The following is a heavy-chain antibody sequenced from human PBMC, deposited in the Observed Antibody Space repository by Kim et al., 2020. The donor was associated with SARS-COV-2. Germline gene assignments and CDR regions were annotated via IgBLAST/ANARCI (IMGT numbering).Heavy chain of an antibody. Sequence: GGSLRLSCAASGFTFSSYAMHWVRQAPGKGLEWVAVISYDGSNKYYADSVKGRFTISRDNSKNTLYLQMNSLRAEDTAVYYCARAPDYGDYVPPLDMDVWGQGTTVTVSS. J-gene: IGHJ6*02. CDR1: GFTFSSYA. V-gene: IGHV3-30-3*01. D-gene: IGHD4-17*01. CDR2: ISYDGSNK. CDR3: ARAPDYGDYVPPLDMDV.